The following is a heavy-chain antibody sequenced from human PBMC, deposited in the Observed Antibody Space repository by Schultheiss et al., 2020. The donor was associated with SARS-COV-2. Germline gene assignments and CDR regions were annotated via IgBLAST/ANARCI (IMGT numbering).Heavy chain of an antibody. V-gene: IGHV3-48*01. CDR2: ISSSSSTI. J-gene: IGHJ6*02. CDR1: GFTFSSYA. CDR3: ARDKYCTNGVCPYYYYGMDV. D-gene: IGHD2-8*01. Sequence: GESLKISCAASGFTFSSYAMSWVRQAPGKGLEWVSYISSSSSTIYYADSVKGRFTISRDNSKNTLYLQMNSLRAEDTAVYYCARDKYCTNGVCPYYYYGMDVWGQGTTVTVSS.